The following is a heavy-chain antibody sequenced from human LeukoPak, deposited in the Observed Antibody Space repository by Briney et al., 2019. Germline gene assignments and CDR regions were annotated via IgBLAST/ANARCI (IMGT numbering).Heavy chain of an antibody. D-gene: IGHD6-19*01. Sequence: GASVKVSCKASGYTFTGYYMHWVRQAPGQRLEWMGWINAGNGNTKYSQEFQGRVTITRDTSASTAYMELSSLRSEDMAVYYCARETAVAGTRWYFDLWGRGTLVTVSS. J-gene: IGHJ2*01. V-gene: IGHV1-3*03. CDR2: INAGNGNT. CDR1: GYTFTGYY. CDR3: ARETAVAGTRWYFDL.